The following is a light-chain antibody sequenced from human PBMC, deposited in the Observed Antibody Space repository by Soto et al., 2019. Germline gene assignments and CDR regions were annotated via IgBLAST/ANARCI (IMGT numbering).Light chain of an antibody. J-gene: IGLJ3*02. CDR1: SSDVGGYNY. CDR3: SSYAGSNNLGM. CDR2: EVS. V-gene: IGLV2-8*01. Sequence: QSALTQPPSASGSPGQSVTISCTGTSSDVGGYNYVSWYQQHPGKAPKLMIYEVSKRPSGVPDRFSGSKSGNTASLTVSGLQAGDEADYYCSSYAGSNNLGMFGGGTKLTVL.